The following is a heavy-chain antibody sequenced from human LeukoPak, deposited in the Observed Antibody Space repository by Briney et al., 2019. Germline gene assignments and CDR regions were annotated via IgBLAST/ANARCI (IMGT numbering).Heavy chain of an antibody. CDR2: IYYSGST. Sequence: PSETLSLTCTVSGDSISSYYWSWIRQPPGKGLEWIGYIYYSGSTKYNPSLKSRVTISLDTSKNQFSLRLSSVTAADTALYYCARTYYDFWSGQIYYYMDVWGKGPRSPSP. CDR3: ARTYYDFWSGQIYYYMDV. CDR1: GDSISSYY. V-gene: IGHV4-59*03. J-gene: IGHJ6*03. D-gene: IGHD3-3*01.